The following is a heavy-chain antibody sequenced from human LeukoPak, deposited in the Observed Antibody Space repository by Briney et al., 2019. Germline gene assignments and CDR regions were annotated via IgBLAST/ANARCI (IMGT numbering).Heavy chain of an antibody. V-gene: IGHV3-23*01. CDR2: ISGSGGNT. J-gene: IGHJ4*02. Sequence: PGGSLRLSCAASGFTFNSYAMSWVRQAPGKGLEWVSSISGSGGNTYYADSVKGRFTISRDNSKNTLYLQINSLRAADTAVYYSAKERRITMAGTVDYFDYWGQGTLVTVSS. D-gene: IGHD6-19*01. CDR3: AKERRITMAGTVDYFDY. CDR1: GFTFNSYA.